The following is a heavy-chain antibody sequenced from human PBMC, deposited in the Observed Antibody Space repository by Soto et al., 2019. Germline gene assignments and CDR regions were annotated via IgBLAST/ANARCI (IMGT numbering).Heavy chain of an antibody. J-gene: IGHJ4*02. D-gene: IGHD3-3*01. CDR1: GDSVSSNSAA. CDR3: ASDFWSGYSGPYYFDY. Sequence: LSLTFAISGDSVSSNSAAWNWIRQSPSRGLEWLGRTYYRSKWYNDYAVSVRSRITINPDTSKNQFSLQLNSVTPEDTAVYYCASDFWSGYSGPYYFDYWGQGTLVTVSS. CDR2: TYYRSKWYN. V-gene: IGHV6-1*01.